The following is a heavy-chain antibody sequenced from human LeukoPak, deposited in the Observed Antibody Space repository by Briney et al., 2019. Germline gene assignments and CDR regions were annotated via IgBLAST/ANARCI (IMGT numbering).Heavy chain of an antibody. Sequence: GASVTVSCKASGYTFTSYDINWVRQAAGQGLEWMGWMNPNSGNTGYAQKFQGRVTITRNTSISTAYMELSSLRSEDTAVYYCARAVVGVRNYYYYYMDVWGKGTTVTVSS. V-gene: IGHV1-8*03. CDR1: GYTFTSYD. CDR3: ARAVVGVRNYYYYYMDV. CDR2: MNPNSGNT. J-gene: IGHJ6*03. D-gene: IGHD3-22*01.